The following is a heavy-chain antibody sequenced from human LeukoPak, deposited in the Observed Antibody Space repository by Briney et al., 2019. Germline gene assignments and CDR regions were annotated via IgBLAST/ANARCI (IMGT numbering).Heavy chain of an antibody. Sequence: PGGSLRLSCAASGFTFDDSAMHWVRQAPGKGLEWVSGISWNSGSIGYADSVKGRFTISRDNAKNSLYLQMNSLRAEDTALYYCAKDWGSGIFHGMDVWGQGTTVTLSS. CDR2: ISWNSGSI. CDR1: GFTFDDSA. J-gene: IGHJ6*02. CDR3: AKDWGSGIFHGMDV. D-gene: IGHD3-10*01. V-gene: IGHV3-9*01.